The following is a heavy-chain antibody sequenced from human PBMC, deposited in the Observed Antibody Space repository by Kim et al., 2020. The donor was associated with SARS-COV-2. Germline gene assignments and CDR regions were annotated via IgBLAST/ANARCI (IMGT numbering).Heavy chain of an antibody. Sequence: DSVKGRFTISRDNAKNSLYLQMNSLRDEDTAVYYCARGSLFLDYYYYYMDVWGKETTVTVSS. V-gene: IGHV3-48*02. J-gene: IGHJ6*03. CDR3: ARGSLFLDYYYYYMDV. D-gene: IGHD3-10*02.